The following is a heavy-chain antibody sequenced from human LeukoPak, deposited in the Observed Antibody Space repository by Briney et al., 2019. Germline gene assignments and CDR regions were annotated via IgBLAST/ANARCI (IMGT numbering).Heavy chain of an antibody. CDR3: ARHGRVGANDY. D-gene: IGHD1-26*01. J-gene: IGHJ4*02. CDR2: INPNSGGT. Sequence: SVKVSCKASGYTFTAYYLHWVRQAPGQGLEWLGWINPNSGGTDYAQKLQGRVTMTTDTSTSTAYMELRSLRSDDTAVYYCARHGRVGANDYWGQGTLVTVSS. V-gene: IGHV1-2*02. CDR1: GYTFTAYY.